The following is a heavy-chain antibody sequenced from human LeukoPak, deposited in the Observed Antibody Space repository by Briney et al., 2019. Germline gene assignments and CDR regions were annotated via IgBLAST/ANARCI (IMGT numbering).Heavy chain of an antibody. D-gene: IGHD3-16*02. CDR2: IYHSGTT. CDR3: AIFTFGGIIAPDY. V-gene: IGHV4-34*01. Sequence: SETLSLTCAVYGGSFSGYYWSWIRQPPGKGLECIGSIYHSGTTYYNPSLKSRVTISVDTSKNQFSLKLSSVTAADTAVYYCAIFTFGGIIAPDYWGQGTLVTVSS. J-gene: IGHJ4*02. CDR1: GGSFSGYY.